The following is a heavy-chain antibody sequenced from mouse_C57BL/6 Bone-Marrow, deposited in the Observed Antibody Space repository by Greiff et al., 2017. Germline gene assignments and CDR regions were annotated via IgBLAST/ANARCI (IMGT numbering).Heavy chain of an antibody. CDR2: LYPSSCHT. CDR3: ETLHAWFAY. CDR1: GYTFTSYG. Sequence: QVQLQQSGAELARPGASVKLSCKASGYTFTSYGISWVKPRTGQGLEWIVELYPSSCHTYYNEKFKTTATLTADKSSSTAYMELRSLTSEDSAVYFCETLHAWFAYWGQGTLVTVSA. J-gene: IGHJ3*01. V-gene: IGHV1-81*01.